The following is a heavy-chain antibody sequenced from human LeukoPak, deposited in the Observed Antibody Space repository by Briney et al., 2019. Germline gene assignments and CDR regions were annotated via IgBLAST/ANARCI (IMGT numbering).Heavy chain of an antibody. CDR2: IIPIFGTA. CDR1: GGTFSSYA. D-gene: IGHD6-19*01. CDR3: ARDYPHIAVAGTYYYMDV. Sequence: SVKVSCKASGGTFSSYAISWVRQAPGQGLEWMGGIIPIFGTANYAQKFQGRVTITADKSTSTAYMELSSLRSEDTAVYYCARDYPHIAVAGTYYYMDVWGKGTTVTVSS. J-gene: IGHJ6*03. V-gene: IGHV1-69*06.